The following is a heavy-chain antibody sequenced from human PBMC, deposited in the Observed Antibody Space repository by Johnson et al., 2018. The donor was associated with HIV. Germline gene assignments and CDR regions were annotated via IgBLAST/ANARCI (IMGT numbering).Heavy chain of an antibody. V-gene: IGHV3-20*04. Sequence: VQLVESGGGLVKPGGSLRLSCAVSGFTFDDYGMTWVRQPPGKGLEWVSGINWNGGSIAYADSVKGRFTISRDNAKNSLYLQMNSLRAEDTALYYCARDGYYDSGSDPLDIWGQGTMVTVSS. CDR3: ARDGYYDSGSDPLDI. J-gene: IGHJ3*02. CDR2: INWNGGSI. CDR1: GFTFDDYG. D-gene: IGHD3-10*01.